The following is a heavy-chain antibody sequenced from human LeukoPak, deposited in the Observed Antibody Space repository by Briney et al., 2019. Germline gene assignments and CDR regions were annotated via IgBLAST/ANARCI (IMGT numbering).Heavy chain of an antibody. CDR1: GFAFGGYT. CDR3: ARDPAPHSAHLPHFDY. D-gene: IGHD5-18*01. CDR2: ISDNSAYI. Sequence: PGGALRLSCAASGFAFGGYTMTWVRQAPGKGREWVSSISDNSAYIYHPDSLQGGFTTSRDNAKNSLFLQMSSLRADDTAVYYCARDPAPHSAHLPHFDYWGQGILVTVSS. V-gene: IGHV3-21*01. J-gene: IGHJ4*02.